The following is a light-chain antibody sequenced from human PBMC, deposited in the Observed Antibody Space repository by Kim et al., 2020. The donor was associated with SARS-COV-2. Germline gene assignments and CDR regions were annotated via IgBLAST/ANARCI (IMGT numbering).Light chain of an antibody. Sequence: DIMLTQSPGTLSLSPGETAILSCRASQSVSSSYQAWYQLKPGQPPRLLIYDASHRATGIPDRFRGGGFGTDFTLTISRLQPEDSAVYYCQQYGPSYTFGQGTKLEI. V-gene: IGKV3-20*01. CDR3: QQYGPSYT. CDR1: QSVSSSY. CDR2: DAS. J-gene: IGKJ2*01.